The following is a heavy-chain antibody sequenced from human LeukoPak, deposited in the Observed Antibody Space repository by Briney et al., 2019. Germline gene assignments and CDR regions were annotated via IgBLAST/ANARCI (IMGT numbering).Heavy chain of an antibody. CDR3: ARAGGVQD. J-gene: IGHJ4*02. D-gene: IGHD1-1*01. Sequence: PGGSLRLSCKASGYTFTSYYMHWVRQAPGQGLEWMGIINPSGGSTSYAQKFQGRVTMTRDTSTSTVYMELSSLRSEDTAVYYCARAGGVQDWGQGTLVTVSS. V-gene: IGHV1-46*01. CDR2: INPSGGST. CDR1: GYTFTSYY.